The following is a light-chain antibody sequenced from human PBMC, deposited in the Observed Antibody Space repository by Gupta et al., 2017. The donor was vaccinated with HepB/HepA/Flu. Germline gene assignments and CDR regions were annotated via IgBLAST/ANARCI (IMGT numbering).Light chain of an antibody. CDR3: QQDSNWPPLT. Sequence: EIVMTQSPATLSVSPGERATLSCRASQSVSSNLAWYQQKPGQAPRLLIYGASTRATGIPARFSGSGYGTEFTLTISSRQSEDFAVYYCQQDSNWPPLTFGGGTKVEIK. V-gene: IGKV3-15*01. CDR2: GAS. J-gene: IGKJ4*01. CDR1: QSVSSN.